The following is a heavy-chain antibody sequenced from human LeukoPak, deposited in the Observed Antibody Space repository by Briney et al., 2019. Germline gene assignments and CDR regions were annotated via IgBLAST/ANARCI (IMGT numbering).Heavy chain of an antibody. Sequence: GGSLRLSCAASGFTLSSYAMSCVRQAPGKGREWGSAISGSGGSTYYADTVKGRFTISRDNSKNTLYLQMNSLRAEDTAVYYCAKGREIVVVITAPFDYWGQGTLVTVSS. J-gene: IGHJ4*02. CDR1: GFTLSSYA. D-gene: IGHD3-22*01. V-gene: IGHV3-23*01. CDR2: ISGSGGST. CDR3: AKGREIVVVITAPFDY.